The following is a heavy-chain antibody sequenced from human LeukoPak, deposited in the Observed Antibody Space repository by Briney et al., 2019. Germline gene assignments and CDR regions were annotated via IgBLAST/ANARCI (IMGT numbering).Heavy chain of an antibody. D-gene: IGHD3-3*01. V-gene: IGHV3-30*04. CDR2: ISYDGTNT. Sequence: GGSLRLSCAASGFIFSSYAMHWVRQAPGKGLEWVAVISYDGTNTDYADSVKGRFTISRDNSKNALYLQMNSLRAEDTAVYYCASCRDYDFWSGSAVDYWGQGTLVTVSS. CDR3: ASCRDYDFWSGSAVDY. CDR1: GFIFSSYA. J-gene: IGHJ4*02.